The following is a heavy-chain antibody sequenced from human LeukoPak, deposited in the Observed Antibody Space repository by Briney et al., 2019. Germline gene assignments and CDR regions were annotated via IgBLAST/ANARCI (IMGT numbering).Heavy chain of an antibody. J-gene: IGHJ4*02. D-gene: IGHD3-16*01. CDR2: ISYGGST. CDR3: ARATAYYCIDQ. V-gene: IGHV4-59*01. CDR1: GGSITSSY. Sequence: SETLSLTCTVSGGSITSSYWSWIRQPPGKGLEWIGYISYGGSTNYNPSLRSRVTISVDTAKNQFSLKVSSVSAADTAVYYCARATAYYCIDQWGQGTLVTVSS.